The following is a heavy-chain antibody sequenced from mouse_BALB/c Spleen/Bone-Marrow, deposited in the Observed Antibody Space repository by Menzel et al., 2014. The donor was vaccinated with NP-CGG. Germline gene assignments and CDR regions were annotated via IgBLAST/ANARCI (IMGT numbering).Heavy chain of an antibody. CDR3: ARGGNYAWFAY. CDR2: ISSGSSTI. J-gene: IGHJ3*01. V-gene: IGHV5-17*02. CDR1: GFTFSSFG. Sequence: DVHLVESGGGLVQPGGSRKLSCAASGFTFSSFGMHWVRQAPEKGLEWVAYISSGSSTIYYADTVKGRFTISRDNPKNTLFLQMTSLRSEDTAMYYCARGGNYAWFAYWGRGTLVTVSA. D-gene: IGHD2-1*01.